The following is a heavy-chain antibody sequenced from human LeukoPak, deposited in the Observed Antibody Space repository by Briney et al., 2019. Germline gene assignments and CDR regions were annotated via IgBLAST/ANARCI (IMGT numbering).Heavy chain of an antibody. CDR3: VRHRGATTPNFDY. D-gene: IGHD5-12*01. V-gene: IGHV4-59*08. J-gene: IGHJ4*02. Sequence: SETLSLTCTVSGGSISSYYWSWIRQPPGKGLEWIGYIYYSGSTNYNPSLKSRVTISVDTSKNQFSLKLSSVTAADTAVYYCVRHRGATTPNFDYWGQGTLVTVSS. CDR2: IYYSGST. CDR1: GGSISSYY.